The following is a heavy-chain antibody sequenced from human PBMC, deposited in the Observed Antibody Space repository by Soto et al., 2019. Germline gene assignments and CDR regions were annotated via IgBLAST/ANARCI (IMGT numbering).Heavy chain of an antibody. Sequence: QVQLVQSGAEVKKPGASVKVSCKASGYTFTSYYMHWVRQAPGQGLEWMGIINPSGGSTSYAQKFQGRVTMTRDTSTSTVYMELSSLRSEDTAVYFCARAPVGQYFQHWGQGTLVTVSS. V-gene: IGHV1-46*01. CDR1: GYTFTSYY. J-gene: IGHJ1*01. D-gene: IGHD1-26*01. CDR2: INPSGGST. CDR3: ARAPVGQYFQH.